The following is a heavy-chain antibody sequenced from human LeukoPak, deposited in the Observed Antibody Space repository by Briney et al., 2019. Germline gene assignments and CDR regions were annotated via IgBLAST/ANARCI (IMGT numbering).Heavy chain of an antibody. J-gene: IGHJ3*02. CDR2: IYYSGST. Sequence: SETLSLTCGVSGGSVSSISYFWGWIRQPPGKGLQWIGSIYYSGSTYYNPPLQSRVAISVDTSRNQFSLKLTSVTAADTAVYYCARRPSWPSTSAFDIWGRGTMVTVSP. D-gene: IGHD2-2*01. CDR3: ARRPSWPSTSAFDI. V-gene: IGHV4-39*01. CDR1: GGSVSSISYF.